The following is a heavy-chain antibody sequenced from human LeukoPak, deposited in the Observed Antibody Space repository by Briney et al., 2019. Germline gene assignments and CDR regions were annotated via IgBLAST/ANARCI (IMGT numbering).Heavy chain of an antibody. Sequence: PSETLSLTCTVSGGSISSGSYYWSWIRQPAGKGLEWIGRIYTSGSTNYNPSLKSRVTISVDTSKNQFSLKLSSVTAADTAVYYCARESKEGGITGTSFHWVDWFDPWGQGTLVTVSS. CDR1: GGSISSGSYY. CDR2: IYTSGST. J-gene: IGHJ5*02. V-gene: IGHV4-61*02. CDR3: ARESKEGGITGTSFHWVDWFDP. D-gene: IGHD1-20*01.